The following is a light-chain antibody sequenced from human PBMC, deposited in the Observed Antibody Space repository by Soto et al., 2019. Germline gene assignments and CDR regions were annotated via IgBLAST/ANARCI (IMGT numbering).Light chain of an antibody. CDR2: AAS. J-gene: IGKJ4*01. V-gene: IGKV1-9*01. CDR3: QQLNTYPVT. Sequence: IQLTQSPSSLSASVGDSFAITCRASQGVSRYLSWYQQKPGRAPILLISAASTLQSGVPARFSGSGSGTDFTLSITSLQPEDFATYYCQQLNTYPVTFGGGTKVDI. CDR1: QGVSRY.